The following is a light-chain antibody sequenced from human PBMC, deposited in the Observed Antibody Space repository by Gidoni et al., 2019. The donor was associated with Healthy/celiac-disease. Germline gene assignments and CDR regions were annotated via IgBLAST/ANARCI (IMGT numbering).Light chain of an antibody. J-gene: IGKJ1*01. CDR3: QQSYSTPPWT. V-gene: IGKV1-39*01. CDR1: QSISSF. CDR2: AAS. Sequence: DIQMTQSPSSLSASLGYRVTITFRASQSISSFLNWYQQKPGKAPKLLSYAASSLQSGVPSRVSGSGSGTDFTFNISSLQPEDFATYDCQQSYSTPPWTFXQXTKVESK.